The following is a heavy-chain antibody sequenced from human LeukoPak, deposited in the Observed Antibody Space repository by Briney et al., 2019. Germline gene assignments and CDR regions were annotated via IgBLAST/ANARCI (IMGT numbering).Heavy chain of an antibody. CDR3: ASKTTKGLGVLRFLSGGFDY. Sequence: GGSLRLSCAASGFTFSDYYMSWIRQAPGKGLEWVSYISGGGSTKYYADSVKGRFTISRDNAKNSLYLQMNSLRAEDTAVYYCASKTTKGLGVLRFLSGGFDYWGQGTLVTVSS. CDR1: GFTFSDYY. CDR2: ISGGGSTK. J-gene: IGHJ4*02. V-gene: IGHV3-11*04. D-gene: IGHD3-3*01.